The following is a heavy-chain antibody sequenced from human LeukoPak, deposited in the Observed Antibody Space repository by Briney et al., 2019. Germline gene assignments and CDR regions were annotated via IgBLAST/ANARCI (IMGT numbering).Heavy chain of an antibody. J-gene: IGHJ4*02. CDR3: AREHSSYYYGSSGYYY. D-gene: IGHD3-22*01. V-gene: IGHV4-39*07. CDR2: IYYSGNT. CDR1: GGSISSSSYY. Sequence: SETLSLTCTVSGGSISSSSYYWGWIRQPPGKGLEWIGSIYYSGNTYYNPSLKSRVTISVDTSKNQFSLKLSSVTAADTAVYYCAREHSSYYYGSSGYYYWGQGTLVTVSS.